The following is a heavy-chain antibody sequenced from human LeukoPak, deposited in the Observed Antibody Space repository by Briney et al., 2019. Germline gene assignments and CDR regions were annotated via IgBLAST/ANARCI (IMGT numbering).Heavy chain of an antibody. J-gene: IGHJ3*02. CDR1: GFTFSSYA. CDR2: ISGSGGST. V-gene: IGHV3-23*01. Sequence: GGSLRLSCAASGFTFSSYAMSWVRQAPGKGLEGVSAISGSGGSTYYADSVKGRCTVSRDNTKNTLYLQMNSRRAEDTAVYYCARGASYYYDSSGYYGAFDIWGQGTMVTVSS. D-gene: IGHD3-22*01. CDR3: ARGASYYYDSSGYYGAFDI.